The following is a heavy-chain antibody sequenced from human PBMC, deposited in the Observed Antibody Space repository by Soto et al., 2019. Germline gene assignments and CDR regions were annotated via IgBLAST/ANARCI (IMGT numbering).Heavy chain of an antibody. CDR3: ARVGHSGSYRSAYFDY. CDR2: IYYSGST. CDR1: GGSVSSGGYY. V-gene: IGHV4-31*03. Sequence: PSETLSLTCTVSGGSVSSGGYYWSWIRQHPGKGLEWIGYIYYSGSTYYNPSLKGRVTISVNKSKNQFSLKLSSVTAADTAVYYCARVGHSGSYRSAYFDYWGQGTLVTVSS. D-gene: IGHD1-26*01. J-gene: IGHJ4*02.